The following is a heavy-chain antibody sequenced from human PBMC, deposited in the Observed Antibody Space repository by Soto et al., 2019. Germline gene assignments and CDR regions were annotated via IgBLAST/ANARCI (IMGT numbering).Heavy chain of an antibody. CDR3: AREVITFGGVTWFDP. CDR2: IKQDGSEK. D-gene: IGHD3-16*01. CDR1: GGPFSSYW. Sequence: PGGSLRLSCAASGGPFSSYWMSWVRQAPGKGLEWVANIKQDGSEKYYVDSVKGRFTISRDNAKNSLYLQMNSLRAEDTAVYYCAREVITFGGVTWFDPWGQGTLVTVSS. V-gene: IGHV3-7*01. J-gene: IGHJ5*02.